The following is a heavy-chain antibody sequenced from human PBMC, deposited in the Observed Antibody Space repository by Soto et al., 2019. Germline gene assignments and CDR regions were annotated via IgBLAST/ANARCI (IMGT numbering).Heavy chain of an antibody. CDR2: IYYSGST. J-gene: IGHJ5*02. D-gene: IGHD3-10*01. V-gene: IGHV4-39*01. Sequence: QLQLQESGPGLVKPSETLSLTCTVSGGSISSSSYYWGWIRQPPGKGLEWIGSIYYSGSTYYNPSHKSRVTISVDTSKNQFSLKLSSVTAADTAVYYCARHVVSGGNWFDPWGQGTLVTVSS. CDR1: GGSISSSSYY. CDR3: ARHVVSGGNWFDP.